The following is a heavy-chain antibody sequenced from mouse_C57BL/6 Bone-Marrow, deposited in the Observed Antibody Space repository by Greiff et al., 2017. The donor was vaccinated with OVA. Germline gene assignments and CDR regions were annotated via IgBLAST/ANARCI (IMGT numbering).Heavy chain of an antibody. CDR3: ARYYYGSSSRWAFDV. J-gene: IGHJ1*03. CDR2: IYPRSGNT. Sequence: QVQLQQSGAELARPGASVKLSCKASGYTFTSYGISWVKQRTGQGLEWIGEIYPRSGNTYYNEKFKGKATLTADKSSSTAYMELRSLTSEDSAVYFGARYYYGSSSRWAFDVWGTGTTVTGSS. CDR1: GYTFTSYG. D-gene: IGHD1-1*01. V-gene: IGHV1-81*01.